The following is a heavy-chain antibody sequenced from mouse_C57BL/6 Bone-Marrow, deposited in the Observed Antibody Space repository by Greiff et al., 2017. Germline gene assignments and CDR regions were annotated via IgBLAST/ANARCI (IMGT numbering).Heavy chain of an antibody. J-gene: IGHJ2*01. Sequence: EVQLQQSGGGLVKPGGSLKLSCAASGFTFSSYAMSWVRQTPEKRLEWVATISDGGSYTYYPDNVKGRFTISRDNSKNNLYLQMSHLKSEDTAMYYCARYGNEDFDYWGQGTTLTVSS. CDR3: ARYGNEDFDY. CDR1: GFTFSSYA. CDR2: ISDGGSYT. D-gene: IGHD2-1*01. V-gene: IGHV5-4*01.